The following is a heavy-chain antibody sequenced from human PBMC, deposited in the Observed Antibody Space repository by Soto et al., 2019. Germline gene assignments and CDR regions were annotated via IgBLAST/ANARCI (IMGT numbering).Heavy chain of an antibody. CDR2: IKSKTDGGTT. Sequence: GGALRLSCAAPGFPFSNARVNRGRPAPGEGVEGGGRIKSKTDGGTTDYAAPVKGRFTISRDDSKNTLYRQMNSLKTEDTAVYYCTTALMDRFLEWLPPGRYYYYGMDVWGQGTTVTVSS. CDR1: GFPFSNAR. D-gene: IGHD3-3*01. J-gene: IGHJ6*02. V-gene: IGHV3-15*07. CDR3: TTALMDRFLEWLPPGRYYYYGMDV.